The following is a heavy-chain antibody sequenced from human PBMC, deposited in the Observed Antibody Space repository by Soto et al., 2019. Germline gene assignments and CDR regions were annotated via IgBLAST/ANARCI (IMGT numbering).Heavy chain of an antibody. D-gene: IGHD2-21*01. Sequence: ASVKVSCKASGYTFSGYSITWVRQAPGQGLEWMGRISGYNGNTNYARTLRDRLTLTTDTSTSTAYMELRSLTSDDTAVYYCARDVFCGGAPACPDMDVGGQGTTVTVSS. CDR2: ISGYNGNT. CDR3: ARDVFCGGAPACPDMDV. CDR1: GYTFSGYS. V-gene: IGHV1-18*04. J-gene: IGHJ6*02.